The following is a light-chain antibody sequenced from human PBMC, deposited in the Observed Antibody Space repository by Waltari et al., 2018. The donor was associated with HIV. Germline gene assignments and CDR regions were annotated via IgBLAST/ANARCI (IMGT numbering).Light chain of an antibody. CDR1: QSVTSTY. V-gene: IGKV3-20*01. Sequence: EIVSTQSPGTLSLSPGERATLSCRASQSVTSTYLAWYQQKPGQAPRLLIYGVSSRATGIPDRFSGSGSGTDFTLTISRLEPEDFAVYYCQQYGSSPPLYTFGQGTKLEIK. J-gene: IGKJ2*01. CDR2: GVS. CDR3: QQYGSSPPLYT.